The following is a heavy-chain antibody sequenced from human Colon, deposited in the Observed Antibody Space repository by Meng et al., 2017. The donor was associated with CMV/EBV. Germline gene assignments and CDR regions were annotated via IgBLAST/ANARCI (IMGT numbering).Heavy chain of an antibody. J-gene: IGHJ4*02. V-gene: IGHV3-21*01. CDR2: ISSGSRSV. D-gene: IGHD1-1*01. CDR3: ARGGGYNWNGRPYYFDY. Sequence: GESLKISCAASGFTFSSYTMNWVRQAPGKGLEWVSSISSGSRSVYYADSVKGRFTISRDNAKSSLYLQMNSLTAEDTAVYYCARGGGYNWNGRPYYFDYWGQGTLVTVSS. CDR1: GFTFSSYT.